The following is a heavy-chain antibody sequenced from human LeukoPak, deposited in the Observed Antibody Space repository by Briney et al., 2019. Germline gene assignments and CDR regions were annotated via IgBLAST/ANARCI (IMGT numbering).Heavy chain of an antibody. D-gene: IGHD3-10*01. CDR1: GFTFSTYG. V-gene: IGHV3-33*01. J-gene: IGHJ4*02. CDR2: IWYDGSNK. CDR3: ARDSNSYGSGATIDY. Sequence: PGGSLRLSCAASGFTFSTYGVHWVRQAPGKGLEWLTDIWYDGSNKYYTDSVKGRFTISRDNSKNTQYLQMSSLRAEDTAVYYCARDSNSYGSGATIDYWGQGTLVTVSS.